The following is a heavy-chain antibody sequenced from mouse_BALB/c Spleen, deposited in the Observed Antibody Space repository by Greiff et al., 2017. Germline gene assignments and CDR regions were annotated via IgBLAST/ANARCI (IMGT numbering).Heavy chain of an antibody. Sequence: EVMLVESGGGLVKPGGSLKLSCAASGFTFSSYAMSWVRQTPEKRLEWVASISSGGSTYYPDSVKGRFTISRDNARNILYLQMSSLRSEDTAMYYCARCSLYGSSYEDFCDYGRRGPTLTVST. J-gene: IGHJ2*01. CDR2: ISSGGST. CDR3: ARCSLYGSSYEDFCDY. V-gene: IGHV5-6-5*01. CDR1: GFTFSSYA. D-gene: IGHD1-1*01.